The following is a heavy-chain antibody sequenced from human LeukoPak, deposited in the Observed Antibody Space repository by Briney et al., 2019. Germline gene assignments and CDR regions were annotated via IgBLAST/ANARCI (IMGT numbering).Heavy chain of an antibody. CDR1: GYTFTSYD. D-gene: IGHD3/OR15-3a*01. J-gene: IGHJ6*03. CDR2: INPNSGGT. CDR3: ASGLVTGYYYYMDA. Sequence: ASVKVSCKASGYTFTSYDINWVRQAPGQGLEWMGWINPNSGGTNYAQKFQGRVTMTRDTSISTAYMELSRLRSDDTAVYYCASGLVTGYYYYMDAWGKGTTVTISS. V-gene: IGHV1-2*02.